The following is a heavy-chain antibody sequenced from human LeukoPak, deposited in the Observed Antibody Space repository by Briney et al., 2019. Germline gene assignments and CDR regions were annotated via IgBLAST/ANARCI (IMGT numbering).Heavy chain of an antibody. V-gene: IGHV3-23*01. Sequence: GGSLRLSCAASGFTLSSYAMSWVRQAPGKGLDWVSAFTSSTVATYYADSVKGRFTITRDNSKTTLYLQMNSLRAEDTAVYYCAKFPTYYYDSSGYYLDYWGQGTLVTVSS. CDR1: GFTLSSYA. CDR3: AKFPTYYYDSSGYYLDY. D-gene: IGHD3-22*01. J-gene: IGHJ4*02. CDR2: FTSSTVAT.